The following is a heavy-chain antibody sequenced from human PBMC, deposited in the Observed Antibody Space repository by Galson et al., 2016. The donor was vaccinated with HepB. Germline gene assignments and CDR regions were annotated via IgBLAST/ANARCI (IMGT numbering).Heavy chain of an antibody. D-gene: IGHD3-3*01. CDR2: LSYGGINQ. V-gene: IGHV3-30*18. CDR3: AKDKRAQFWSGYQIDY. J-gene: IGHJ4*02. CDR1: GFTFSSYG. Sequence: SLRLSCAVSGFTFSSYGMHWVRQTPGKGLEWMASLSYGGINQYYADSVKGRFTISRDNSKNSLYLQMKSLRIEDTALYYCAKDKRAQFWSGYQIDYWGQGTLVTVSS.